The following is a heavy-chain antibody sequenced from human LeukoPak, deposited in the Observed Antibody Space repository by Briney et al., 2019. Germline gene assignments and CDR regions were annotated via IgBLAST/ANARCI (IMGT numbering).Heavy chain of an antibody. D-gene: IGHD5-18*01. CDR2: ISGSGAGT. CDR3: ARGLRGYSYGSRHPVWGYYYYYMDV. Sequence: QTGGSLRLSCAASGFTFTSYAMSWVRQAPGKGLEWVSTISGSGAGTYYADSVKGRFTISRDNAKNSLYLQMNSLRAEDTAVYYCARGLRGYSYGSRHPVWGYYYYYMDVWGKGTTVTVSS. J-gene: IGHJ6*03. CDR1: GFTFTSYA. V-gene: IGHV3-23*01.